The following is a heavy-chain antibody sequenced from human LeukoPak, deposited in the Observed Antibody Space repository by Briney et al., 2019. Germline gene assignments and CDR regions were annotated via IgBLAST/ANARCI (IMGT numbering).Heavy chain of an antibody. CDR1: GVTFSSYG. CDR2: IWYDGGIK. J-gene: IGHJ4*02. Sequence: GGSLRLSCASSGVTFSSYGLHWVRQAPGKGLEWLAVIWYDGGIKYYADSVEGRFTISRDNSKNTLYLQMNSLRAEDTAVYYCTAGSGSYRIDYWGQGTLVIVSS. D-gene: IGHD3-10*01. CDR3: TAGSGSYRIDY. V-gene: IGHV3-33*01.